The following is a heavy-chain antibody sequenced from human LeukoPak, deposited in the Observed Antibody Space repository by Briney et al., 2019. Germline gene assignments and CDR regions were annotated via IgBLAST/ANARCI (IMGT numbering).Heavy chain of an antibody. CDR1: GGSFSGYY. D-gene: IGHD3-22*01. CDR2: INHSGST. CDR3: ARDLNDDSSGYAYFDY. Sequence: SETLSLTCAVYGGSFSGYYWSWIRQPPGKGLEGIGEINHSGSTNYNPSLKSRVTISVDTSKNQFSLKLSSVTAADTAVYYCARDLNDDSSGYAYFDYWGQGTLVTVSS. J-gene: IGHJ4*02. V-gene: IGHV4-34*01.